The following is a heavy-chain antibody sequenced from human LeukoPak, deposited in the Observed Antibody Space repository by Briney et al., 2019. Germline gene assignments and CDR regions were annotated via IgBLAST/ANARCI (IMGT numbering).Heavy chain of an antibody. V-gene: IGHV3-23*01. Sequence: PGGSLRLSCAASGFTFSSYAMSWVRQAPGKGLEWVSAISGSGGSTYYADSVKGRFTISRDNSKNTLYLQMNSLRAEDTAVYYCAKYPVGYDTVGYFDYWGQGTLVTVSS. J-gene: IGHJ4*02. CDR1: GFTFSSYA. CDR3: AKYPVGYDTVGYFDY. D-gene: IGHD5-12*01. CDR2: ISGSGGST.